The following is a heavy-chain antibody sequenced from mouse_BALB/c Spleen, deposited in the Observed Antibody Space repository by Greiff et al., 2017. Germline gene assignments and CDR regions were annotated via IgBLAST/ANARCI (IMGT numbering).Heavy chain of an antibody. D-gene: IGHD2-4*01. J-gene: IGHJ3*01. CDR2: INPSTGYT. CDR1: GYTFTSYW. V-gene: IGHV1-7*01. CDR3: ARDLYDYFWFAY. Sequence: QVQLQQSGAELAKPGASVKMSCKASGYTFTSYWMHWVKQRPGQGLEWIGYINPSTGYTEYNQKFKDKATLTADKSSSTAYMQLSSLTSEDSAFYYCARDLYDYFWFAYWGQGTLVTVSA.